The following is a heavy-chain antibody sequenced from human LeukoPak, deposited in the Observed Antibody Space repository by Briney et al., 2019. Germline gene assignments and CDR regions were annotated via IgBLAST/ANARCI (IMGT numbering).Heavy chain of an antibody. CDR2: IIPIFGIA. Sequence: SVKVSCKASGGTFSSYAISWVGQAPGQGLEWMGRIIPIFGIANYAQKFQGRVTITADKSTSTAYMELSSLRSEDTAVYYCARGREEDSSGYYYGFDYWGQGTLVTVSS. CDR1: GGTFSSYA. V-gene: IGHV1-69*04. CDR3: ARGREEDSSGYYYGFDY. J-gene: IGHJ4*02. D-gene: IGHD3-22*01.